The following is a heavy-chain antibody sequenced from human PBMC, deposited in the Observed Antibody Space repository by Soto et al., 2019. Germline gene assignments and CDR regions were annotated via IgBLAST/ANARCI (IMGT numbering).Heavy chain of an antibody. J-gene: IGHJ4*02. D-gene: IGHD3-10*01. CDR3: ARHYGSGSTRRPFDY. CDR2: IYYSGST. Sequence: SETLSLTCTVSGGSISSSSYYWGWIRQPPGKGPEWIGSIYYSGSTYYNPSLKSRVAISVDTSKNQFSLKLSSVTAADTAVYYCARHYGSGSTRRPFDYWGQGTLVTVSS. V-gene: IGHV4-39*01. CDR1: GGSISSSSYY.